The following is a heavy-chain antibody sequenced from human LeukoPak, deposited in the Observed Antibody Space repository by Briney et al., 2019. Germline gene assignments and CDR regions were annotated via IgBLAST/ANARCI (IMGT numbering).Heavy chain of an antibody. Sequence: SETLSLTCTVSGGSISSGSYYWSWIRQPAGKGLEWIGRIYTSGSTNYNPSLKSRVTISVDTSKNQFSLKLSSVTAADTAVYYCARVGEYSSSWSRVGAFDIWGQGTMVTVSS. J-gene: IGHJ3*02. CDR2: IYTSGST. CDR3: ARVGEYSSSWSRVGAFDI. V-gene: IGHV4-61*02. CDR1: GGSISSGSYY. D-gene: IGHD6-13*01.